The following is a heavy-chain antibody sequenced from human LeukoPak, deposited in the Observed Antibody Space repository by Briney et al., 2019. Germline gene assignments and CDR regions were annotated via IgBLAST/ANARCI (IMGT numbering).Heavy chain of an antibody. CDR3: ARDWGSIKVIADY. J-gene: IGHJ4*02. V-gene: IGHV1-18*01. Sequence: GASVNVSCKATGYTFTSYGISWVRQDPGQGLEWMGWISSNSDNTNYAQKLQGRVTMTTDTSTSTAYMELRSLRSDDTALYFCARDWGSIKVIADYWGQGTLVTVSS. D-gene: IGHD7-27*01. CDR1: GYTFTSYG. CDR2: ISSNSDNT.